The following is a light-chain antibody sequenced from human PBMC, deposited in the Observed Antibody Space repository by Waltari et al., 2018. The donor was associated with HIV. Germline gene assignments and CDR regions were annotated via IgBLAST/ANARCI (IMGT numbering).Light chain of an antibody. CDR3: SSFTSGTTWV. V-gene: IGLV2-14*03. J-gene: IGLJ3*02. Sequence: QSALTQPASVSGSPGQSITISCTGTSSDIGGYDHVCWYQQHPGRAPKHKIYDVSNRPSGVSDRFSGSKSGNTASLTISGLQTEDEADYYCSSFTSGTTWVFGGGTKVTVL. CDR1: SSDIGGYDH. CDR2: DVS.